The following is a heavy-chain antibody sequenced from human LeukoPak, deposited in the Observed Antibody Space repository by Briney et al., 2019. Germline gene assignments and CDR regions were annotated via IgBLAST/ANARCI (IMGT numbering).Heavy chain of an antibody. D-gene: IGHD5-18*01. Sequence: SETLSLTCSVSGYSISSGYYWGWIRQPPGKGLEWIGSINHSGNTYYSPSLKSRVIISVDTSKNQFFLKVSSVTAADTAVYYCARVVDTAMVSSEDAFDIWGQGTMVTVSS. CDR3: ARVVDTAMVSSEDAFDI. CDR2: INHSGNT. V-gene: IGHV4-38-2*02. CDR1: GYSISSGYY. J-gene: IGHJ3*02.